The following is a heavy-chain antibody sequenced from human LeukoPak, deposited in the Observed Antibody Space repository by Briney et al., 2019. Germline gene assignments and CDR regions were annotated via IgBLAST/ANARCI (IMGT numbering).Heavy chain of an antibody. CDR1: GYTFTACY. CDR2: TDPNSGGT. V-gene: IGHV1-2*02. CDR3: ARDRGAPDAFNI. D-gene: IGHD3-10*01. J-gene: IGHJ3*02. Sequence: ASVKVSCKASGYTFTACYMHWVRQAPGQGLEWMGWTDPNSGGTHYAQKFQGRVTMTRDASISTAYMELSSLRSDDTAVYYCARDRGAPDAFNIWGQGTMVTVSS.